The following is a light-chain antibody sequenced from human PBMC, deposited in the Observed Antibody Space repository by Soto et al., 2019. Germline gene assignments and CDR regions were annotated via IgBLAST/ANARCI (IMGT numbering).Light chain of an antibody. J-gene: IGKJ1*01. CDR2: DAS. V-gene: IGKV3-11*01. Sequence: EIVLTQSPATLSLSPGERATLSCRASQSVSSDLARYQQKPGQAPRLLIYDASNRANGIQARFSGSGSGTDFTLPISSLELEDFAVYYSQQRSISLAFGQGTKVESK. CDR1: QSVSSD. CDR3: QQRSISLA.